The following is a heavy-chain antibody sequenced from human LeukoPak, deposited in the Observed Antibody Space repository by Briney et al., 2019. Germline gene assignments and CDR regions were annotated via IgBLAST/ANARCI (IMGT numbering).Heavy chain of an antibody. CDR2: IYYSGST. CDR3: ARGRYSSSWYYFDY. Sequence: PSETLSLTCTVSGGSISSYYWSWIRQHPGKGLEWIGYIYYSGSTYYNPSLKSRVTISVDTSKNQFSLKLSSVTAADTAVYYCARGRYSSSWYYFDYWGQGTLVTVSS. J-gene: IGHJ4*02. V-gene: IGHV4-59*06. CDR1: GGSISSYY. D-gene: IGHD6-13*01.